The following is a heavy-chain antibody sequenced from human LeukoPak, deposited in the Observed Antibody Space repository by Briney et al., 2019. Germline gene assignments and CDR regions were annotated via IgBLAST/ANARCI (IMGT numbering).Heavy chain of an antibody. V-gene: IGHV1-18*01. CDR2: ISAYNGNT. J-gene: IGHJ6*03. CDR3: AREQWELRDYYYYYMDV. D-gene: IGHD1-26*01. Sequence: ASVKVSCKASGYTFTSYGISWVRQAPGQGLEWMGWISAYNGNTNYAQKLQGRVTMTRDMSTSTVYMELSSLRSEDTAVYYCAREQWELRDYYYYYMDVWGKGTTVTVSS. CDR1: GYTFTSYG.